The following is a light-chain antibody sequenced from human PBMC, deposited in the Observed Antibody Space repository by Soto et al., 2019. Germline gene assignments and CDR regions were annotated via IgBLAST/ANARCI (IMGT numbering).Light chain of an antibody. V-gene: IGLV2-14*03. CDR3: SSYTRTTTLYV. Sequence: QSALTQPASVSGSPGQSITISCAGTDSDVGGYNYVSWYRQHPGKAPQLIIYDVSNRPAGVSSRFSASKSGYTASLTISGLQADDEADDYCSSYTRTTTLYVFGTGTKLTVL. CDR2: DVS. J-gene: IGLJ1*01. CDR1: DSDVGGYNY.